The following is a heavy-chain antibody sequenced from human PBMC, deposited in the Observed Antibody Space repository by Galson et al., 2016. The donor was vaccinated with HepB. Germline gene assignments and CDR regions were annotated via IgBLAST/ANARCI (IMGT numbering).Heavy chain of an antibody. D-gene: IGHD2-15*01. CDR1: GGTFSSYA. Sequence: SVKVSCKASGGTFSSYAISWVRQAPGQGLEWMGGIVPIFDTTNYAQKFQGRVTITADESTSTAYMELSSLRSEDTAVYYCARDTNGACSGGSCYSIPHYEYYYNMDVWGQGTTVTVSS. CDR2: IVPIFDTT. CDR3: ARDTNGACSGGSCYSIPHYEYYYNMDV. J-gene: IGHJ6*02. V-gene: IGHV1-69*13.